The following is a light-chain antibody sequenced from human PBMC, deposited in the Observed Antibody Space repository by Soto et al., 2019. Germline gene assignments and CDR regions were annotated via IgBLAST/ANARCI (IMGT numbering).Light chain of an antibody. J-gene: IGKJ1*01. Sequence: MTQSPSTLSASPGDRATLSCRASQSIVTYLNWYLQKPGKAPKLLIYAASNLQSGVPSRFSGSGSGTDFTLTISSLQPEDFATYFCQQSYSTPPWTFGQGTKVDIK. CDR1: QSIVTY. CDR3: QQSYSTPPWT. CDR2: AAS. V-gene: IGKV1-39*01.